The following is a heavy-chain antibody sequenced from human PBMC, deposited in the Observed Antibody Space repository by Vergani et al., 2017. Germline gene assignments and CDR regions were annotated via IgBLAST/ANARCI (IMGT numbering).Heavy chain of an antibody. CDR1: GYSFRSYW. Sequence: EVQLVQSGADVKKPGESLKISCKGSGYSFRSYWIAWVRQMPGKGLEWMGIIYPADSDTRYNPSFQGQVTISADKSINTAYLQWNSLKASDTAIYYCARYPDSFDYWGQGTLVTVSS. D-gene: IGHD3-3*01. V-gene: IGHV5-51*01. CDR2: IYPADSDT. J-gene: IGHJ4*02. CDR3: ARYPDSFDY.